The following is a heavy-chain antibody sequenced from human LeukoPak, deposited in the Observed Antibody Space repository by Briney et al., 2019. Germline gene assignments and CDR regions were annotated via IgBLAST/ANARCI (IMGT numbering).Heavy chain of an antibody. CDR2: INHSGST. CDR3: AREFLPLLWFGERYFDY. Sequence: SETLSLTCAVYGGSFSGYYWSWIRQPQGKGLEWMGEINHSGSTNYNPSLKSRVTISVDTSKNQFSLKLSSVTAADTAVYYCAREFLPLLWFGERYFDYWGQGTLVTVSS. CDR1: GGSFSGYY. D-gene: IGHD3-10*01. V-gene: IGHV4-34*01. J-gene: IGHJ4*02.